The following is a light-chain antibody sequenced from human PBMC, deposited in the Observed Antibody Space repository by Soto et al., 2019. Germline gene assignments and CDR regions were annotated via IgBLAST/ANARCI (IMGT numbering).Light chain of an antibody. CDR1: QGISSY. CDR2: TAS. Sequence: DIQMTQSPSFLSASLGDRVTITCRASQGISSYLAWYQQKPGKAPKLLIYTASTLQSGVPSRFSGSGSGTEFTLTISSLQPEDFATYYCLQHNSYPWTFGQGTKVDI. V-gene: IGKV1-9*01. J-gene: IGKJ1*01. CDR3: LQHNSYPWT.